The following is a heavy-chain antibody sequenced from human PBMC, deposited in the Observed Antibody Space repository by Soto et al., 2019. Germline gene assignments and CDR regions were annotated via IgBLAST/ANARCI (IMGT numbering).Heavy chain of an antibody. V-gene: IGHV3-33*01. J-gene: IGHJ5*02. D-gene: IGHD6-13*01. Sequence: PGGSLRLSCAASGFTFSDYGMHWVRQAPGKGLEWVAVIWYNGNNKFYTDSVKGRFTVSRDNSKNTLYLQMNSLRAEDTAVYYCTRDASRDSSARGWFDPWGPGTLVTVS. CDR1: GFTFSDYG. CDR2: IWYNGNNK. CDR3: TRDASRDSSARGWFDP.